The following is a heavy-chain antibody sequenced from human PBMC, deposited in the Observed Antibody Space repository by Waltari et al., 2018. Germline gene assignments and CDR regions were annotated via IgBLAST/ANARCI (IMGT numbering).Heavy chain of an antibody. CDR2: ISDAGGII. CDR1: GFTFSTYV. CDR3: ARGSGVDS. Sequence: EVQLLESGGGLVQPGGSLRLSWAASGFTFSTYVMNWVRQAPGKGLEWVSSISDAGGIINYADSVKGRFTISRDNSKNTLYLQMNGLRADDTAVYYCARGSGVDSWGQGTLVTISS. J-gene: IGHJ4*02. D-gene: IGHD7-27*01. V-gene: IGHV3-23*01.